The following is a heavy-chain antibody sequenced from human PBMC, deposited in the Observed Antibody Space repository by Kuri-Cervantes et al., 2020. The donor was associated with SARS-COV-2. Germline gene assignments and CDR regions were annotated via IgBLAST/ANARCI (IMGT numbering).Heavy chain of an antibody. CDR3: AKGDWGYSNGFGAFDI. CDR2: ISSSSSTI. V-gene: IGHV3-48*01. CDR1: GFTFSSYS. Sequence: GGSLRLSCAASGFTFSSYSMNWVRQAPGKGLEWVSYISSSSSTIYYADSVKGRFTISRDNAKNSLYLQMDSLKIDDTALYYCAKGDWGYSNGFGAFDIWGQGTVVTVSS. J-gene: IGHJ3*02. D-gene: IGHD5-18*01.